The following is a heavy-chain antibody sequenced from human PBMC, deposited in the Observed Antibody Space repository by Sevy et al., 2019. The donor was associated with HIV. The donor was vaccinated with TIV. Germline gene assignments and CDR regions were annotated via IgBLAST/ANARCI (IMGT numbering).Heavy chain of an antibody. Sequence: GGSLRLSCAASGFTFSSYSMNWVRQAPGKGLEWVSYISSSSSTIYYAVSVKGRFTISRHNAKNSLYLQMNSLRAEVTAVYYCARVVFYDFWSGSNAFDIWGQGTMVTVSS. CDR2: ISSSSSTI. D-gene: IGHD3-3*01. CDR3: ARVVFYDFWSGSNAFDI. J-gene: IGHJ3*02. CDR1: GFTFSSYS. V-gene: IGHV3-48*01.